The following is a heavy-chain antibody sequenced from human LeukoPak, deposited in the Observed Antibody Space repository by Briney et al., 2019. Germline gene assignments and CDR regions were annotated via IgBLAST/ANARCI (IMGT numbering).Heavy chain of an antibody. D-gene: IGHD6-13*01. CDR1: GFTFSSYA. V-gene: IGHV3-23*01. CDR2: ISDSGART. J-gene: IGHJ4*02. Sequence: GGSLRLSWAASGFTFSSYAMGWVRQAPRKGLEWVSTISDSGARTYHADSVKGRFSSSRDNAKNSLDLQMSSLRADDTAVYYCARGGSSRFDQWGQGPLVPVSS. CDR3: ARGGSSRFDQ.